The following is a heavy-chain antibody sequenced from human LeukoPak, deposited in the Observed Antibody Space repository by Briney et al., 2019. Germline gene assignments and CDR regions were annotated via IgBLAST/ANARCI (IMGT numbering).Heavy chain of an antibody. Sequence: PSETLSLTCNVSGVSITSSDYYWGWIRQPPGKGLEWIVSIYSRGTNYYNPSLKSRVTISVDTSRNQVSLKMSSVTAADTAVYYCARSLITCGYAPQEFDSWGQGTLVTVSS. D-gene: IGHD5-12*01. CDR3: ARSLITCGYAPQEFDS. CDR1: GVSITSSDYY. CDR2: IYSRGTN. V-gene: IGHV4-39*01. J-gene: IGHJ4*02.